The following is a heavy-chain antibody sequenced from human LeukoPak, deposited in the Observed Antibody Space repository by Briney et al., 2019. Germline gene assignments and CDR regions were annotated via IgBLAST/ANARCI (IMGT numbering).Heavy chain of an antibody. CDR2: FDPEDGET. CDR3: ATFYGPIVVVPAATRVDPFDI. D-gene: IGHD2-2*01. J-gene: IGHJ3*02. CDR1: GYTLTELS. Sequence: ASVKVSCKVSGYTLTELSMHWVRQAPGKGLEWMGGFDPEDGETIYAQKFQGRVTMTEDTSTDTAYMELSSLRSEDTAVYYCATFYGPIVVVPAATRVDPFDIWGQGTMVTVSS. V-gene: IGHV1-24*01.